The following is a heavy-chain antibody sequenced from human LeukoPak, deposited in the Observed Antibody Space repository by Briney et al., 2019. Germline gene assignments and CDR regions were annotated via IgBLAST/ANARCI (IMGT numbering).Heavy chain of an antibody. Sequence: SETLSLTCTVSGGFISSSSYYWGWIRQPPGKGLEWIGSIYYSGSTYYNPSLKSRVTISVDTSKNQFSLKLSSVTAADTAVYYCARQRHSGGSADWFDPWGQGTLVTVSS. CDR3: ARQRHSGGSADWFDP. D-gene: IGHD3-10*01. V-gene: IGHV4-39*01. J-gene: IGHJ5*02. CDR1: GGFISSSSYY. CDR2: IYYSGST.